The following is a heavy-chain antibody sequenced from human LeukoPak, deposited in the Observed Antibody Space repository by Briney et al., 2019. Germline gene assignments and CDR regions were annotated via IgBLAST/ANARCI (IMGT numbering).Heavy chain of an antibody. CDR3: ARSVIAAAGIYRFDP. CDR2: INHSGST. V-gene: IGHV4-34*01. CDR1: GGSFSGYY. D-gene: IGHD6-13*01. Sequence: SETLSLTCAVYGGSFSGYYWSWIRQPPGKGLEWIGEINHSGSTNYNPSLKSRVTISVDTSKNQFSLKLSSVTAADTAVYYCARSVIAAAGIYRFDPWGQGTLVTVSS. J-gene: IGHJ5*02.